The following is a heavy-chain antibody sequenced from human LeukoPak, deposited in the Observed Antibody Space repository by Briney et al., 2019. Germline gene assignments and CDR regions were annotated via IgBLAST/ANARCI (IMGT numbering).Heavy chain of an antibody. D-gene: IGHD4/OR15-4a*01. CDR1: GFTFSSYS. J-gene: IGHJ4*02. V-gene: IGHV3-48*01. Sequence: GGSLRLSCAASGFTFSSYSMNWVRQAPGKGLEWVSYISSSSSTIYYAGSVKGRFTISRVNAKNSLYLQMNSLRAEDTAVYYCARTRGAPDYWGQGTLVTVSS. CDR2: ISSSSSTI. CDR3: ARTRGAPDY.